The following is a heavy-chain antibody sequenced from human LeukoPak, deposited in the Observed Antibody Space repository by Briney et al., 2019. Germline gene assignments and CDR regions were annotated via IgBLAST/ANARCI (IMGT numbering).Heavy chain of an antibody. J-gene: IGHJ2*01. Sequence: GGSLRLSCAASGFSVSTNYMNWVRQAPGKGLEWVSILYSGSTTYYTDSVKGRFTISRDNWRNTLYLHMTNLRAEDTAVYYCARVGDHYHWYLDLWGRGSLLTVSS. CDR3: ARVGDHYHWYLDL. D-gene: IGHD3-10*01. CDR2: LYSGSTT. V-gene: IGHV3-53*01. CDR1: GFSVSTNY.